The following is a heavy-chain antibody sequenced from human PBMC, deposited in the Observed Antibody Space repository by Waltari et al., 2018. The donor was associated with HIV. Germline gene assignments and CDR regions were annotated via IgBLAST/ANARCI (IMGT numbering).Heavy chain of an antibody. D-gene: IGHD2-2*01. CDR3: ARGVPAATDWFDP. CDR2: IYISGST. J-gene: IGHJ5*02. Sequence: QVQLQASGPGLVKPSQTLSLTCTVSGGSISSGSYYWSWIRQPAGKGLEWIGRIYISGSTNYNPALKSRVTISVDTSKNHFSLKLSSVTAADTAVYYCARGVPAATDWFDPWGQGTLVTVSS. CDR1: GGSISSGSYY. V-gene: IGHV4-61*02.